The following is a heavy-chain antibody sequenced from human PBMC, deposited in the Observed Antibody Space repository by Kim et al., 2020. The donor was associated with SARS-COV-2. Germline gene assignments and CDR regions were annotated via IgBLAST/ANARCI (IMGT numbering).Heavy chain of an antibody. V-gene: IGHV3-11*06. CDR1: GFTFSDYY. Sequence: GGSLRLSCAASGFTFSDYYMTWIRQAPGKGLEWISYISSSSSYTNYADSVKGRFTISRDNAKNSLYLQMNSLRAEDTAVYYCAREVTIIVVDTYSDAFDIWGQGTKVTVSS. D-gene: IGHD3-22*01. J-gene: IGHJ3*02. CDR3: AREVTIIVVDTYSDAFDI. CDR2: ISSSSSYT.